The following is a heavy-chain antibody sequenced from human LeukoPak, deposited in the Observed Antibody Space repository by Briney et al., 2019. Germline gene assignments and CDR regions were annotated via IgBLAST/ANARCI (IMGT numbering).Heavy chain of an antibody. D-gene: IGHD3-22*01. CDR3: AKGRVVIRYYYDSSGTRGAFDI. Sequence: GGSLRLPCAASGFTLSNYGMSWVRQAPGKGLEWVSAISGSGGSTYYADSVKGRFTISRDNSKNTLYLQMNSLRAEDTAVYYCAKGRVVIRYYYDSSGTRGAFDIWGQGTMVTVSS. CDR2: ISGSGGST. CDR1: GFTLSNYG. V-gene: IGHV3-23*01. J-gene: IGHJ3*02.